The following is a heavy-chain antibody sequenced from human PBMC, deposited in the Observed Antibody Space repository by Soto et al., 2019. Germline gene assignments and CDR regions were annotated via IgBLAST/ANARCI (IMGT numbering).Heavy chain of an antibody. V-gene: IGHV4-31*03. CDR2: IYYSGST. CDR3: ARVCDYVWGSYRTYYFDY. Sequence: SETLSLTCTVSGGSISSGGYYWSWIRQHPGKGLEWIGYIYYSGSTYYNPSLKSRVTISVDTSKNQFSLKLSSVTAADTAVYYCARVCDYVWGSYRTYYFDYWGQGTLVTVSS. D-gene: IGHD3-16*02. CDR1: GGSISSGGYY. J-gene: IGHJ4*02.